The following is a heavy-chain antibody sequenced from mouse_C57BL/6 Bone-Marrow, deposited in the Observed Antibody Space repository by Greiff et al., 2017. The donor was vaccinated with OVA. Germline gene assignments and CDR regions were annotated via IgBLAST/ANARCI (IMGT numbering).Heavy chain of an antibody. J-gene: IGHJ2*01. CDR1: GYSITSDY. D-gene: IGHD1-1*01. Sequence: EVKVVESGPGLAKPSQTLSLTCSVTGYSITSDYWNWIRKFPGNKLEYIGYISYSGSTYYNPSLKSRISITRDTSKNQYYLQLNSVTTEDTATYYCARSLLRFNYFDYWGQGTTLTVSS. CDR3: ARSLLRFNYFDY. V-gene: IGHV3-8*01. CDR2: ISYSGST.